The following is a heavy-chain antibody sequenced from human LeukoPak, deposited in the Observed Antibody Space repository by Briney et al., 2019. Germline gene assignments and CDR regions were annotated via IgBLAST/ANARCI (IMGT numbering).Heavy chain of an antibody. CDR1: GFTFSNYW. V-gene: IGHV3-74*01. CDR3: ARDCDFWSGFFDY. Sequence: PGGSLRLSCAASGFTFSNYWMHWVRQAPGKGLVWVSRINSDGSSTSYADSVKGRFTISRDNAKNTLSLQMNSLRAEDTAVYYCARDCDFWSGFFDYWGQGTLVTVSS. J-gene: IGHJ4*02. CDR2: INSDGSST. D-gene: IGHD3-3*01.